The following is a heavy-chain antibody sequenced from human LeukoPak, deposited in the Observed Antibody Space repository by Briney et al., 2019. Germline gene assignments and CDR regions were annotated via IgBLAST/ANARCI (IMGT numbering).Heavy chain of an antibody. J-gene: IGHJ4*02. CDR1: GFTFSSYS. Sequence: GGSLRLSCAASGFTFSSYSMNWVREAPGKGLEWVSSISSSSSYIYYADSVKGRFTISRDNAKNSLYLQMNSLRAEDTAVYYCARGTSSSSQENFGYWGQGTLVTVSS. V-gene: IGHV3-21*01. CDR2: ISSSSSYI. D-gene: IGHD6-6*01. CDR3: ARGTSSSSQENFGY.